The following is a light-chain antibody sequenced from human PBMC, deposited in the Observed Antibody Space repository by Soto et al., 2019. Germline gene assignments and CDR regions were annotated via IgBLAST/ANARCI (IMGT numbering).Light chain of an antibody. V-gene: IGKV3-20*01. Sequence: EIVLTQSPATLSLSPGERATLSCRASQSLGGSLAWYQQKPGQAPRLLIYGASSRATGIPDRFSGSGSGTDFTLTISRLEPEDFAVYYCQQYGSSRTFGQGTKVDIK. CDR2: GAS. CDR3: QQYGSSRT. J-gene: IGKJ1*01. CDR1: QSLGGS.